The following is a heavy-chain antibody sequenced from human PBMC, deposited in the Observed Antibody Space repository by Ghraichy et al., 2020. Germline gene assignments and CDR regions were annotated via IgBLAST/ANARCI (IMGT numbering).Heavy chain of an antibody. J-gene: IGHJ4*02. CDR3: TRGGLESTYTSSWFL. CDR2: ISASGAST. CDR1: GFSFSCCA. V-gene: IGHV3-23*01. D-gene: IGHD6-13*01. Sequence: GGSLRLSCAGSGFSFSCCAMSWVRQAPGKGLEWVSSISASGASTYYPDSVKGRFIISRDNSKNTLYLQMNSLRAEDAAIYYCTRGGLESTYTSSWFLWGQGALVIVSS.